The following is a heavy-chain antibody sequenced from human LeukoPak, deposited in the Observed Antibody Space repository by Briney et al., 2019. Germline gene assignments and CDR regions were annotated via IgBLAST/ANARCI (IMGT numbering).Heavy chain of an antibody. CDR2: IWYDGSNK. CDR3: ARAVGSSGCDY. J-gene: IGHJ4*02. V-gene: IGHV3-33*01. CDR1: GFTFSSYG. Sequence: GRSLRLSCAASGFTFSSYGMHWVRQAPGKGLEWVAVIWYDGSNKYYADSVKGRFTISRDSGKNSLYLQMNSLRAEDTAVYYCARAVGSSGCDYWGQGTLVTVSS. D-gene: IGHD6-19*01.